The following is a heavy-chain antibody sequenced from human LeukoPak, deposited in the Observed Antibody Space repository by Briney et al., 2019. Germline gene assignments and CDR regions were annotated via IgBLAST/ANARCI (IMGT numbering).Heavy chain of an antibody. D-gene: IGHD4-17*01. CDR3: AKDRNYGDYEAFDI. V-gene: IGHV3-9*01. J-gene: IGHJ3*02. CDR2: ISWNSGSI. CDR1: GFTFDDYA. Sequence: GRSLRLSCAASGFTFDDYAMHWVRQAPGKGLEWVSGISWNSGSIGYADSVKGRFTISRDNAKNSLYLQMNSLRAEDTAVYYCAKDRNYGDYEAFDIWGQGTMVTVSS.